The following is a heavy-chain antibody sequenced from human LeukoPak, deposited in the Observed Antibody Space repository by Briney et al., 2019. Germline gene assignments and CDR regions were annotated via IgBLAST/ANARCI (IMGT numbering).Heavy chain of an antibody. CDR3: ARPGSGSYYRRADGAFDI. Sequence: GESLKISCKGSRYSFTSYWIGWVRQMPGKGLEWMGIIYPGDSDTRYSPSFQGQVTISADKSISTAYLQWSSLKASDTAMYYCARPGSGSYYRRADGAFDIWGQGTMVTVSS. V-gene: IGHV5-51*01. J-gene: IGHJ3*02. CDR2: IYPGDSDT. D-gene: IGHD1-26*01. CDR1: RYSFTSYW.